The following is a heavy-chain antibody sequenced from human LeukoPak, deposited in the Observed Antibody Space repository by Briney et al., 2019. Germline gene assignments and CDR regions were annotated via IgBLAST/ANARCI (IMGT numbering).Heavy chain of an antibody. J-gene: IGHJ3*02. Sequence: SVKVSCKASGGTFSSYAISWVRQAPGQGLEWMGGIIPIFGTANYAQKFQGRVTITADKSTSTAYMELSSLRSEDTAVYYCARESDYGDGVDAFDIWGQGTMVTVSS. CDR2: IIPIFGTA. CDR1: GGTFSSYA. D-gene: IGHD4-17*01. V-gene: IGHV1-69*06. CDR3: ARESDYGDGVDAFDI.